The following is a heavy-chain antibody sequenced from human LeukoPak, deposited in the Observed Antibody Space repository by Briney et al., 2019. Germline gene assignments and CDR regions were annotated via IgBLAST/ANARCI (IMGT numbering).Heavy chain of an antibody. CDR1: GFTFSSYA. J-gene: IGHJ4*02. CDR2: ISGSGGST. Sequence: GGSLRLSCAASGFTFSSYAMSWVRQAPGKGLEWVSAISGSGGSTYYADSVKGRFTISRDNSKNTLYLQMNSLRAEDTAVYYCARDLLYYSSGTYYAYWGQGTLVTVSS. V-gene: IGHV3-23*01. CDR3: ARDLLYYSSGTYYAY. D-gene: IGHD3-10*01.